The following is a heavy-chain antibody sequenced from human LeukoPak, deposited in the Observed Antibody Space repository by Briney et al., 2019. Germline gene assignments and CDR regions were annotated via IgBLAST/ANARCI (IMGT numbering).Heavy chain of an antibody. Sequence: GGSLRLSCAASGFTVSSDYMSWVRQAPGKGLEWVSVIYSGGSTYYADSVKGRFTISRHNSKNTLYLQMNSLRAEDTAVYYWARDRRYCSSTSCYFYYYGMDVWGQGTTVTVSS. J-gene: IGHJ6*02. CDR1: GFTVSSDY. D-gene: IGHD2-2*01. CDR2: IYSGGST. CDR3: ARDRRYCSSTSCYFYYYGMDV. V-gene: IGHV3-53*04.